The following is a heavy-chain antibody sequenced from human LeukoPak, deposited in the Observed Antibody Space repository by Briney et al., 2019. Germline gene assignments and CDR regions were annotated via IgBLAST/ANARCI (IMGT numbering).Heavy chain of an antibody. CDR1: GYTFTGYY. D-gene: IGHD4-17*01. J-gene: IGHJ4*02. CDR2: INPNSGGT. Sequence: ASVTVSCKASGYTFTGYYMHWVRQAPGQGLEWMGWINPNSGGTNYAQTFQGRVTMTRDTSISTAYMELSRLRSDDTAVYYCARESTDYGSDDYFDYWGQGTLVTVSS. CDR3: ARESTDYGSDDYFDY. V-gene: IGHV1-2*02.